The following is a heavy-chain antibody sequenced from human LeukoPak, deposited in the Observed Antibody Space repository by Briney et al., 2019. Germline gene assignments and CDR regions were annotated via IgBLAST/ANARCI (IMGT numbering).Heavy chain of an antibody. J-gene: IGHJ4*02. CDR1: GFTFSIYG. D-gene: IGHD7-27*01. CDR2: IRYDGSNT. V-gene: IGHV3-30*02. CDR3: ARDLNWGWDY. Sequence: GGSLRLSCVASGFTFSIYGMHWVRQAPGKGLEWAVFIRYDGSNTYYAGSVKGRFTLSRDDSKNTVYLQMNSLTPEDTAVYYCARDLNWGWDYWGQGSLVIVSS.